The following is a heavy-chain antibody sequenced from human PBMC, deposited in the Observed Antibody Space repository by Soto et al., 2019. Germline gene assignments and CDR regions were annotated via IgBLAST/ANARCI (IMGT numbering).Heavy chain of an antibody. CDR3: ATWYGNHYFGLDV. J-gene: IGHJ6*02. D-gene: IGHD6-13*01. Sequence: VQLVESGGALVQPGGSLRLSCAASGYSFDAYIMNWVRQAPGKGLEWDSTINPRGLTKFYADCVRGRFTISRDDASSLLFRQMNNLRAEDTAVFYCATWYGNHYFGLDVWGQGTTVTVSS. CDR1: GYSFDAYI. CDR2: INPRGLTK. V-gene: IGHV3-48*01.